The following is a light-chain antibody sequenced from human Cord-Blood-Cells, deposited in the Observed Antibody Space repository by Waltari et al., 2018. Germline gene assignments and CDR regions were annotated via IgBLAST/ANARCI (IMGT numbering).Light chain of an antibody. V-gene: IGKV3-20*01. CDR2: GAS. CDR3: QQYGSSPLYS. Sequence: ELVLPPSPGTLSLSPGERATISCRASQSVSISYLARYQQKPGQAPRLLIYGASSRATGIPDRFSGSGSGTDFTLTISRLEPEDFAVYYCQQYGSSPLYSFGQGTKLEIK. J-gene: IGKJ2*03. CDR1: QSVSISY.